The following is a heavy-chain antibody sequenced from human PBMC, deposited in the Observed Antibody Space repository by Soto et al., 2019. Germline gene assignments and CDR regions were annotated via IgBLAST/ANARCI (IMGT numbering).Heavy chain of an antibody. J-gene: IGHJ2*01. CDR2: INAGNGNT. CDR3: ARNFFFQAEDGIRDTVPVSAFLLNRSSDL. V-gene: IGHV1-3*01. Sequence: RLEWIGWINAGNGNTKYSQKFQGRVTITRDTSASTAYMELSSLRSEDTAVYYCARNFFFQAEDGIRDTVPVSAFLLNRSSDL. D-gene: IGHD3-3*01.